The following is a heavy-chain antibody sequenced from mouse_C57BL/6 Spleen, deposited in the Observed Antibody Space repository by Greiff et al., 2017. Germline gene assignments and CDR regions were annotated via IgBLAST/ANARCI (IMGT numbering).Heavy chain of an antibody. CDR3: AKAITTGYYYAMDY. V-gene: IGHV5-6*01. J-gene: IGHJ4*01. Sequence: EVKLVESGGDLVKPGGSLKLSCAASGFTFSSYGMSWVRQTPDKRLEWGATMSSGGSYTYYPDSVKGRFTISRDNAKNTLYLQMSSLKSEDTAMYYCAKAITTGYYYAMDYWGQGTSVTVSS. CDR2: MSSGGSYT. CDR1: GFTFSSYG. D-gene: IGHD2-4*01.